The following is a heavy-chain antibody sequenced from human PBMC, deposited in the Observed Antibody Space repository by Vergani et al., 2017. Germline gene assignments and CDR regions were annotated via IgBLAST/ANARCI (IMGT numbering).Heavy chain of an antibody. D-gene: IGHD1-1*01. Sequence: EVQLVESGGGLVQPGGSLRLSCAASGFTFSSYSMNWVRQAPGKGLEWVSYISSSSSTIYYADSVKGRFTISRDNAKNSLYLQMNSLRAEDTAVYYCARDLLGVQRHNFVFDYWGQGTLVTVSS. CDR3: ARDLLGVQRHNFVFDY. CDR1: GFTFSSYS. CDR2: ISSSSSTI. J-gene: IGHJ4*02. V-gene: IGHV3-48*04.